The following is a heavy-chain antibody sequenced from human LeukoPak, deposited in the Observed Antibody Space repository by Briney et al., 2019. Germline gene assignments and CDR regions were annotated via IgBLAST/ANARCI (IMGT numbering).Heavy chain of an antibody. CDR2: IYFSGAT. V-gene: IGHV4-34*01. CDR3: AKLSSNWYFDS. Sequence: PSETLSLTCAVYGGSLSDYYWSWIRQTPEKGLEWIGNIYFSGATYYNPSLKSRVTISVDTSKNQFSLSLSVVAAADTAVYYCAKLSSNWYFDSWGRGTLVTVSS. CDR1: GGSLSDYY. D-gene: IGHD1-1*01. J-gene: IGHJ4*02.